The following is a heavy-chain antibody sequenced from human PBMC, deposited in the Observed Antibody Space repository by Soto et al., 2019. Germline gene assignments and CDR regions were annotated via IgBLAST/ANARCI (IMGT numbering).Heavy chain of an antibody. Sequence: PSETLSLTCTVSGGSISSYYWSWIRQPPGKGLEWIGYIYYSGSTNYNPSLKSRVTISVDTSKNQFSLKLSSVTAADTAVYYCARDIAGSWFDPWGQGNLVTVSS. CDR1: GGSISSYY. V-gene: IGHV4-59*01. J-gene: IGHJ5*02. D-gene: IGHD1-26*01. CDR3: ARDIAGSWFDP. CDR2: IYYSGST.